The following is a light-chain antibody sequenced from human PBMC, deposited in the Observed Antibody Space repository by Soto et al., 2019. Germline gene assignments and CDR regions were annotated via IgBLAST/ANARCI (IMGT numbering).Light chain of an antibody. CDR1: SSDVGGYNY. CDR2: EVN. Sequence: QSALTQPPSASGSPGHSVTLSCTGTSSDVGGYNYVSWYQQHPGKAPKLIISEVNKRPSGVPDRFSGSKSGNTASLTVSGLQAEDEADYYCGSFTTSRIWVFGGGTKLTVL. CDR3: GSFTTSRIWV. V-gene: IGLV2-8*01. J-gene: IGLJ3*02.